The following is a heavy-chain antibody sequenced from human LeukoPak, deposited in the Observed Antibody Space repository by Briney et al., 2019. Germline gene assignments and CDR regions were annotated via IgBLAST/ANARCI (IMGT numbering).Heavy chain of an antibody. D-gene: IGHD2-2*01. CDR3: ARPTDPDAH. CDR1: GFTFSSYA. J-gene: IGHJ4*02. CDR2: ISYDGSNK. Sequence: PGGSLRLSCAASGFTFSSYAMHWVRQAPGKGLEWVAVISYDGSNKYYADSVKGRFTISRDNSKNTLYLQMNSLRAEDTAVYYCARPTDPDAHWGQGTLVTVSS. V-gene: IGHV3-30-3*01.